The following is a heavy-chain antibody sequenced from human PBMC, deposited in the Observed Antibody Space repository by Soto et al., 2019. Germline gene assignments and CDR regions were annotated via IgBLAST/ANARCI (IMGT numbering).Heavy chain of an antibody. CDR3: ASGDYDFWSGPGGGMDV. CDR1: GGTFSSYA. Sequence: QVQLVQSGAXVKKPGSSVXVSCKASGGTFSSYAISWVRQAPGQGLEWMGGIIPIFGTANYAQKFQGRVTITADESTSTAYMELSSLRSEDTAVYYCASGDYDFWSGPGGGMDVWGQGTTVTVSS. J-gene: IGHJ6*02. D-gene: IGHD3-3*01. CDR2: IIPIFGTA. V-gene: IGHV1-69*12.